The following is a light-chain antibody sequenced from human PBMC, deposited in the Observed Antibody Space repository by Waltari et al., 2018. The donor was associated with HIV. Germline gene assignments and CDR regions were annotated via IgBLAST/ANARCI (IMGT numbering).Light chain of an antibody. CDR3: CSDAGSSTLV. J-gene: IGLJ3*02. V-gene: IGLV2-23*02. CDR1: SSNIGPYNL. CDR2: EVS. Sequence: QSALTQPASVSGSPGQSITISCTGTSSNIGPYNLVSWHQLHPGKAPKTLIYEVSQRPAGVVNLFAGSKSGYAASLTISGLQAEDDADYYCCSDAGSSTLVFGGGTKVTVL.